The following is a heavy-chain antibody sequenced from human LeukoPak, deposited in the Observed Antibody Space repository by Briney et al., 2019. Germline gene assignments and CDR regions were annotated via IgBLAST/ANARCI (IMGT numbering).Heavy chain of an antibody. V-gene: IGHV3-21*01. J-gene: IGHJ6*02. Sequence: GGPLRLSCAASGFTFSSNSMNWVRPAPGRGLEWVSFISSSSSYIYYADSVKGRFTISRDNAKNSLYLQMNSLRAEDTAVYYCAREDTAMVNYYGMDVWGQGTTVTVSS. D-gene: IGHD5-18*01. CDR1: GFTFSSNS. CDR3: AREDTAMVNYYGMDV. CDR2: ISSSSSYI.